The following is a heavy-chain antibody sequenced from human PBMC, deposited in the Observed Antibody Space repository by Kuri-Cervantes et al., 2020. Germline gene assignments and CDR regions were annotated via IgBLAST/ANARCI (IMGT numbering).Heavy chain of an antibody. D-gene: IGHD5-18*01. CDR2: INPSGSST. CDR3: AREVDTAMFFNGMDV. Sequence: ASVKVSCKASGYTFTSYYMHWVRQAPGQGLEWMGIINPSGSSTSYAQKFQGRVTMTRDTSTSTVYMELSSLRSEDTAVYYCAREVDTAMFFNGMDVWGQGTTVTVSS. V-gene: IGHV1-46*01. J-gene: IGHJ6*02. CDR1: GYTFTSYY.